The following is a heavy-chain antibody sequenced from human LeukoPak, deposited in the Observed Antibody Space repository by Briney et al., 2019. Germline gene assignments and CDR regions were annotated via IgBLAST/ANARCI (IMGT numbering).Heavy chain of an antibody. D-gene: IGHD3-10*01. J-gene: IGHJ6*03. V-gene: IGHV3-30*02. Sequence: GGSLRLSCAASGFTFSSYGMHWVRQAPGKGLEWVAFIRYDGSNKYYADSVKGRFTISRDNSKNTLYLQMNSLRAEDTAVYYCAEARPKFGEGHYYMDVWGKGTTVTVSS. CDR3: AEARPKFGEGHYYMDV. CDR2: IRYDGSNK. CDR1: GFTFSSYG.